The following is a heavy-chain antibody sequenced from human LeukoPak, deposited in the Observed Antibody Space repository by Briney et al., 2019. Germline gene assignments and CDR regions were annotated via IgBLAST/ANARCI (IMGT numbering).Heavy chain of an antibody. CDR3: SGWDYYYGMDV. CDR1: GFTFSNAW. CDR2: IKSKADGGTT. J-gene: IGHJ6*02. Sequence: KTGGSLRLSCAASGFTFSNAWMSWVRQAPGKGLEWVGRIKSKADGGTTDYAAPVKGRFTISRDDSKNTLYLQMNSRKTEDTAVYYCSGWDYYYGMDVWGQGTTVTVSS. V-gene: IGHV3-15*01. D-gene: IGHD1-26*01.